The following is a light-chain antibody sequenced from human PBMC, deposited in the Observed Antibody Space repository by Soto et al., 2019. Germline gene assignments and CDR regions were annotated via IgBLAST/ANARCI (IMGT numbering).Light chain of an antibody. Sequence: EIVLTQSPGTLSLSPGERATLSCRASQSVSSSFFAWYQQRPGQAPRLLIFGASIRATDIPDRFCGSGSGTDFTLTISRLEPEDFAVYYCQHYGSSPRGTFGQGTKLEI. CDR2: GAS. CDR1: QSVSSSF. J-gene: IGKJ2*01. V-gene: IGKV3-20*01. CDR3: QHYGSSPRGT.